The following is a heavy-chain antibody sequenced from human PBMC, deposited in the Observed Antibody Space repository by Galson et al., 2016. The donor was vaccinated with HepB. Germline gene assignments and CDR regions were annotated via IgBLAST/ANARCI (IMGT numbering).Heavy chain of an antibody. Sequence: SVKVSCKASGYTFTSYDINWVRQATGQGLEWMGWTNTNSGNTGYAQRFQGRVTMTRNTSISTAYMEVSSLRSEDTAVYYCARMLTGTTAFDIWGQGTMVTVSS. V-gene: IGHV1-8*01. J-gene: IGHJ3*02. CDR3: ARMLTGTTAFDI. CDR1: GYTFTSYD. D-gene: IGHD1-7*01. CDR2: TNTNSGNT.